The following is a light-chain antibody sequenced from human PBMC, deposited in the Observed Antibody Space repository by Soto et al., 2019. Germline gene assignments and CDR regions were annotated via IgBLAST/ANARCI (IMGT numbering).Light chain of an antibody. CDR2: KAS. J-gene: IGKJ1*01. CDR1: QSISDW. Sequence: DIQMTQSPATLSASVGDRVTITCRASQSISDWLAWYQQKPGKAPKLLIFKASYLESGVPLRFSGSVSGTEFTLTISSLQPDDFATYLCQQYSSSSWAFGQGTKVEIK. CDR3: QQYSSSSWA. V-gene: IGKV1-5*03.